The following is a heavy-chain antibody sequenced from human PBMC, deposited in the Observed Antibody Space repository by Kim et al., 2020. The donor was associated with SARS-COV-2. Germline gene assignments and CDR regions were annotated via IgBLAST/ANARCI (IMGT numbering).Heavy chain of an antibody. CDR3: ARGSGNFGFDY. D-gene: IGHD1-26*01. V-gene: IGHV3-74*03. J-gene: IGHJ4*02. Sequence: YAESVRGRITISRDNAKSTLYLQMNSLRSEDLAVYYCARGSGNFGFDYWGQGVLVTVSS.